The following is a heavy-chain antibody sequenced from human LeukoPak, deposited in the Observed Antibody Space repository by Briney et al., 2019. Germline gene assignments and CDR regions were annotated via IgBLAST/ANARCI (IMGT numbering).Heavy chain of an antibody. D-gene: IGHD3-10*01. V-gene: IGHV4-30-4*01. CDR1: GGSISSGDYY. J-gene: IGHJ3*02. CDR2: IYYSGST. Sequence: SETLSLTCTVSGGSISSGDYYWSWIRQPPGKGLEWIGYIYYSGSTNYNPSLKSRVTISVDTSKNQFSLKLSSVTAADTAVYYCARQSYYYGSRDDAFDIWGQGTMVTVSS. CDR3: ARQSYYYGSRDDAFDI.